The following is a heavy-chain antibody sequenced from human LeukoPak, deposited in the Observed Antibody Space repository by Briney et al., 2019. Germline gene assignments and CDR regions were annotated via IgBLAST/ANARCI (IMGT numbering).Heavy chain of an antibody. CDR1: GFTFSSYA. Sequence: GGSLRLSCAASGFTFSSYAMHWVRQAPGKGLEWVAVISYDGSNKYYADSVKGRFTISRDNAKNSLYLQMNSLRAEDTALYYCARGGYSSSDGVYYYYYMDVWGKGTTVTVSS. V-gene: IGHV3-30*04. CDR2: ISYDGSNK. J-gene: IGHJ6*03. CDR3: ARGGYSSSDGVYYYYYMDV. D-gene: IGHD6-6*01.